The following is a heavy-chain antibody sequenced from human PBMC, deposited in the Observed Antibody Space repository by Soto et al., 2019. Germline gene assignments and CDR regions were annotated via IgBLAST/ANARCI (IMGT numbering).Heavy chain of an antibody. D-gene: IGHD4-4*01. J-gene: IGHJ5*02. Sequence: GASVKVSCKASGGTFSSYTISWVRKAPGQGLEWMGRIIPILGIANYAQKFQGRVTITADKSTSTAYMELSSLRSEDTAVYYCARDTLNTVTKDWFDPWGQGTLVTVSS. CDR2: IIPILGIA. CDR1: GGTFSSYT. V-gene: IGHV1-69*04. CDR3: ARDTLNTVTKDWFDP.